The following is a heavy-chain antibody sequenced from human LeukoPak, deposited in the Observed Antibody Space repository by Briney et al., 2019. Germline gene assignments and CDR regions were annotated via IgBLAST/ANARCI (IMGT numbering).Heavy chain of an antibody. J-gene: IGHJ4*02. V-gene: IGHV1-69*05. CDR2: IIPMFNTT. Sequence: ASVKVSCKASGGTFSSYAISWVRQAPGQGLEWMEGIIPMFNTTDYAQKFQGRVTIITDESTSTAYMELSSLRSEDTAVYYCARGENWGSAFDYWGQGSLVTVSS. CDR3: ARGENWGSAFDY. CDR1: GGTFSSYA. D-gene: IGHD7-27*01.